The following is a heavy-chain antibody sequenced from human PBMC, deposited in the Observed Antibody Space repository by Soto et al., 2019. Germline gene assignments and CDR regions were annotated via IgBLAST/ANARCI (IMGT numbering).Heavy chain of an antibody. D-gene: IGHD5-18*01. CDR2: IIPIFGTA. Sequence: ASVKVSCKASGGTFSSYAISWVRQAPGQGLEWMGGIIPIFGTANYAQKFQGRVTITADKSTSTAYMELSSLRSEDTAVYYCARAWGYSYGDNWFDPWGQGTLVTVSS. V-gene: IGHV1-69*06. CDR1: GGTFSSYA. CDR3: ARAWGYSYGDNWFDP. J-gene: IGHJ5*02.